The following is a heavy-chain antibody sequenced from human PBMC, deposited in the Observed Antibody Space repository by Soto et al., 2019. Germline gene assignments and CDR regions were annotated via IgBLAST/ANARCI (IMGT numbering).Heavy chain of an antibody. Sequence: EVQLLESGGGWVQPGGSLRLSCAASGFTFSSYDMSWVRQAPGKGLEWVSGISGSGGSAYYADSVKGRFTISRDNTKNTLYVQMHSLRSEDTAIYYCATEDEAWTNGYFDIWGQGTVVTVSS. D-gene: IGHD2-8*01. CDR3: ATEDEAWTNGYFDI. J-gene: IGHJ3*02. CDR2: ISGSGGSA. CDR1: GFTFSSYD. V-gene: IGHV3-23*01.